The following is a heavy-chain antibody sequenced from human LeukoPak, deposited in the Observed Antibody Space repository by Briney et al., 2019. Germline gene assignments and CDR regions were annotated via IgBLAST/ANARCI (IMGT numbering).Heavy chain of an antibody. D-gene: IGHD6-6*01. V-gene: IGHV3-21*01. J-gene: IGHJ4*02. Sequence: GGSLRLSCAASGFTFSSYSMNWVRQAPGKGLEWVSSTSSSSSYIYYADSVKGRFTISRDNAKNSLYLQMNSLRAEDTAVYYCAKGTSIAARPVDYWGQGTLVTVSS. CDR1: GFTFSSYS. CDR2: TSSSSSYI. CDR3: AKGTSIAARPVDY.